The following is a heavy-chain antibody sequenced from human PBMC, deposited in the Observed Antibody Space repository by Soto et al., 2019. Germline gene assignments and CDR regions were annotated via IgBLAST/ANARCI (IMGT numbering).Heavy chain of an antibody. CDR3: ARGARVPRSRFDP. D-gene: IGHD1-1*01. CDR1: GGSLSNFY. Sequence: PSQTRSLTCGLYGGSLSNFYSIWVRQPPGKGLEWIGAVNPSGEATYNRCIKSRVSISLATSNNHFSLKMTSLTAADTAIYLCARGARVPRSRFDPWGQGTQVTVSS. J-gene: IGHJ5*02. CDR2: VNPSGEA. V-gene: IGHV4-34*01.